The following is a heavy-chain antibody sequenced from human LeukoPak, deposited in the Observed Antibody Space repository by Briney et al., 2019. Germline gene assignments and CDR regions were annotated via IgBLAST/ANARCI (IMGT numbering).Heavy chain of an antibody. CDR3: ASENSSSWTIDY. CDR1: GGSISSGGYY. Sequence: PSETLSLTCTVSGGSISSGGYYWSWVRQHPEKGLEWIGYIYYSGTAYYNPSLKSRVTMSVDTSKNQFSLKLDSVTAADTAVYYCASENSSSWTIDYWGQGTLVTVSS. V-gene: IGHV4-31*03. CDR2: IYYSGTA. J-gene: IGHJ4*02. D-gene: IGHD6-13*01.